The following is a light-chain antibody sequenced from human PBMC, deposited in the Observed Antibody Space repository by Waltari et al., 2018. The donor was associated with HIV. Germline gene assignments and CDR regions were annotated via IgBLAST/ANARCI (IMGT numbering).Light chain of an antibody. V-gene: IGLV3-21*02. CDR1: NIGSKS. J-gene: IGLJ3*02. Sequence: SNVLTQPPSVSVAPGQTARIPCGENNIGSKSVHWYHQKPAQAPVLVVYDNTDRPSGIPERFSGPNSGKTATLTIRGVEAGDEADYYCQVWDTSREWVFGGGTKLTVL. CDR2: DNT. CDR3: QVWDTSREWV.